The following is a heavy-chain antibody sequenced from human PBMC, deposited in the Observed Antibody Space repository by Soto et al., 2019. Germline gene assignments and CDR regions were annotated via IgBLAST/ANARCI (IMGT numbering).Heavy chain of an antibody. V-gene: IGHV3-23*01. D-gene: IGHD3-10*01. CDR2: ISGSGGST. CDR1: GFTFSSYA. Sequence: EVQLLESGGGLVQPGGSLRLSCAASGFTFSSYAMSWVRQAPGKGLEWVSSISGSGGSTYYADSVKVRFTISRDNSKNTRYLQMNSRRAEDTAVYYCAKDKVGDSGSYGWFDPWVQGTLVTVSS. CDR3: AKDKVGDSGSYGWFDP. J-gene: IGHJ5*02.